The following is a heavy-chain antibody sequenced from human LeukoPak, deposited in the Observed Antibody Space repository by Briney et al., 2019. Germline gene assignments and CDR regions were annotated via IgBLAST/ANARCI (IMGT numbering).Heavy chain of an antibody. CDR1: GFTFSSYA. D-gene: IGHD1-26*01. CDR2: IYSAGAT. Sequence: GGSLRLSCAASGFTFSSYAMTWVRQAPGKGLEWVSSIYSAGATHYAESVKGRFTISRVNSKDTLYLQMNSLRAEDMAVYYCARIEWERLGRAFDIWGQGTMVTVSS. J-gene: IGHJ3*02. V-gene: IGHV3-53*01. CDR3: ARIEWERLGRAFDI.